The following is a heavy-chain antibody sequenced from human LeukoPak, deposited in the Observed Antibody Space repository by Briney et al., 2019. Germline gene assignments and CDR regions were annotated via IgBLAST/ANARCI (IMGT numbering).Heavy chain of an antibody. D-gene: IGHD6-13*01. J-gene: IGHJ4*02. Sequence: GGSLRLSCTASGFTFSGYSMNWVRQAPGKGLEWVASISSTSSYIYYADSMKGRFTISRDNAKNSLYLQMNSLRAEDTAVYYCAKITPRYSSSLAGFYYFDYWGQGTLVTVSS. CDR3: AKITPRYSSSLAGFYYFDY. CDR1: GFTFSGYS. V-gene: IGHV3-21*04. CDR2: ISSTSSYI.